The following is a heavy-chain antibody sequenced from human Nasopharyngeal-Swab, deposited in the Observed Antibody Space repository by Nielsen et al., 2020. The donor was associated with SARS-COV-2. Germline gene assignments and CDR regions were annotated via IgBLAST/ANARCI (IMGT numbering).Heavy chain of an antibody. Sequence: GESLKISCVASEFTFSDYGMHWVRQAPGKGLEWVAFMRYDGSTKYYGDSVRGRFTISRDNSMNTLYLLMNSLRAEDTAVYYCAKDWGRFLFYYGMDVWGQGTTVTVSS. CDR2: MRYDGSTK. J-gene: IGHJ6*02. CDR3: AKDWGRFLFYYGMDV. V-gene: IGHV3-30*02. D-gene: IGHD3-3*01. CDR1: EFTFSDYG.